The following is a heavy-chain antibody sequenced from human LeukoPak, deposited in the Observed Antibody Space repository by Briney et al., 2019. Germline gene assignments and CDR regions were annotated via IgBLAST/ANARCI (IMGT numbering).Heavy chain of an antibody. J-gene: IGHJ5*02. V-gene: IGHV3-30*02. CDR1: GFTFSSYG. CDR3: AKVYSSSPRGPFDP. Sequence: GGSLRLSCAASGFTFSSYGMHWVRQAPGKGLEWVAFIRYDGSNKYYADSVKGRFTISRDNSKNTLYLQMNSLRAEDTAVYYCAKVYSSSPRGPFDPWGQGTLVTVSS. CDR2: IRYDGSNK. D-gene: IGHD6-6*01.